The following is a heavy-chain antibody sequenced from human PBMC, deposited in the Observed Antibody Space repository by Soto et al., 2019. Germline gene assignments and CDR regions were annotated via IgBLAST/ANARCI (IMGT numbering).Heavy chain of an antibody. CDR1: GFTFSNYA. D-gene: IGHD6-19*01. CDR3: AKDLAPIAVADFWLDP. Sequence: GGSLRLSCAASGFTFSNYAMSWVRQAPGKGLEWVSAISGSGARTYYADSVKGRFTISRDNSKNTLYLQMTSLGAEDTAVYYCAKDLAPIAVADFWLDPWGQGTLVTVSS. V-gene: IGHV3-23*01. CDR2: ISGSGART. J-gene: IGHJ5*02.